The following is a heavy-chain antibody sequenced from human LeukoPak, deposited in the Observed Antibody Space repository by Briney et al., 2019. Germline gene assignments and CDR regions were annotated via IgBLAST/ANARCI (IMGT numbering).Heavy chain of an antibody. CDR2: IYYSGST. D-gene: IGHD5-18*01. Sequence: MSSETLSLTCTVSGGSISSSSYYWGWIRQPPGKGLEWIGSIYYSGSTYYNPSLKSRVTISVDTSKNQFSLKLSSVTAADTAVYYCARHNGPSERGYSYGDLDYWGQGTLVTVSS. CDR3: ARHNGPSERGYSYGDLDY. V-gene: IGHV4-39*01. CDR1: GGSISSSSYY. J-gene: IGHJ4*02.